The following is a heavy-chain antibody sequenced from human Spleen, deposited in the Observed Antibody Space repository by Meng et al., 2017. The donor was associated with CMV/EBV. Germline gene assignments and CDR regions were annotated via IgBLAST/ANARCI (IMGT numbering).Heavy chain of an antibody. V-gene: IGHV6-1*01. J-gene: IGHJ6*02. CDR2: TYYRSKWYN. Sequence: SETLSLTCAISGDSVSSNSAAWNWIRQSPSRGLEWLGRTYYRSKWYNDYAVSVKSRITINPDTSKNQFSLQLSSVTAADTAVYYCARAIVGYYDFWSGLIYYYYYGMDVWGQGTTVTVSS. CDR3: ARAIVGYYDFWSGLIYYYYYGMDV. CDR1: GDSVSSNSAA. D-gene: IGHD3-3*01.